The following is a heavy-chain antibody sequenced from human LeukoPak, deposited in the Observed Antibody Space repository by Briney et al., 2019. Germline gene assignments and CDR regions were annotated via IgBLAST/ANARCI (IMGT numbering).Heavy chain of an antibody. D-gene: IGHD6-13*01. CDR3: AKSFSSSWPRYYYYMDV. Sequence: GRSLRLSCAASGFTFSSYGMHWVRQAPGKGLEWVAVIWYDGSNKYYADSVKGRFTISRDNSKNTLYLQMNSLRAEDTAVYYCAKSFSSSWPRYYYYMDVWGKGTTVTVSS. J-gene: IGHJ6*03. CDR1: GFTFSSYG. V-gene: IGHV3-33*06. CDR2: IWYDGSNK.